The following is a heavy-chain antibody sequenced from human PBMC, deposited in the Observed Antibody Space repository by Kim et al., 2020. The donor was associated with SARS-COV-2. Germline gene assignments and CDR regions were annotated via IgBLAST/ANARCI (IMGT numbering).Heavy chain of an antibody. CDR1: GFTFSSYA. Sequence: GGSLRLSCAASGFTFSSYAMSWVRQAPGKGLEWVSAISGSGGSTYYADSVKGRFTISRDNSKNTLYLQMNSLRAEDTAVYYCAKDERIMITFGGVIVPPSYVVDVWGQGTTVTVSS. V-gene: IGHV3-23*01. D-gene: IGHD3-16*02. CDR2: ISGSGGST. CDR3: AKDERIMITFGGVIVPPSYVVDV. J-gene: IGHJ6*02.